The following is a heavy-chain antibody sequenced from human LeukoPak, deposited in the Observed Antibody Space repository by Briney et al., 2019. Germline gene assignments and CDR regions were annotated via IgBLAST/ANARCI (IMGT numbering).Heavy chain of an antibody. Sequence: ASVKVSCKASGYTFTGSYMHWVRQAPGQGLEGMGGINPNSGGTNYAKKFQGRVTMTRATSISTAYMGVSRLRSDDTAVYYCASEVSGPYYYDSSGSDSFDIWGQGTMVTVSS. CDR1: GYTFTGSY. CDR3: ASEVSGPYYYDSSGSDSFDI. J-gene: IGHJ3*02. D-gene: IGHD3-22*01. CDR2: INPNSGGT. V-gene: IGHV1-2*02.